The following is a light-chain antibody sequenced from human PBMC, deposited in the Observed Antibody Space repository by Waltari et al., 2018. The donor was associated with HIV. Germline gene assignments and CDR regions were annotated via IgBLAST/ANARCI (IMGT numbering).Light chain of an antibody. Sequence: EIVLTQSPPTLSVSPGETATLSCRASQSLSSYLAWYQHIPVQAPRLLIDGASTGATGTPIRFSCGGSGTEFSLTISSLRSEDSAVYYCQQFHNWPHTFGCGTKVEIK. CDR1: QSLSSY. CDR2: GAS. V-gene: IGKV3-15*01. CDR3: QQFHNWPHT. J-gene: IGKJ4*01.